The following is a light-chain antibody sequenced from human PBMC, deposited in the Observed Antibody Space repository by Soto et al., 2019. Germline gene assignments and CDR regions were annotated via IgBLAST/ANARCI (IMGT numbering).Light chain of an antibody. V-gene: IGKV1-5*03. CDR1: QSISSW. Sequence: DIPMTQSPSTLSASVGDRVTITCRASQSISSWLAWYQQKPGKAPNLLIYKASSLESVVTSMFSGSGSGTEFTLTISSLQPDDFATYYFQKYNSYVYTFGQGTKLEIK. CDR3: QKYNSYVYT. CDR2: KAS. J-gene: IGKJ2*01.